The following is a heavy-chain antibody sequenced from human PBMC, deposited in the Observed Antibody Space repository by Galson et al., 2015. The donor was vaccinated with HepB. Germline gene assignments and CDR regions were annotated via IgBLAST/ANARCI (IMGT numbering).Heavy chain of an antibody. D-gene: IGHD3-16*01. CDR2: ISSGSGSI. CDR1: GFTFSSYA. J-gene: IGHJ4*02. Sequence: SLRLSCAASGFTFSSYAMNWVRQAPGKGLEWFSYISSGSGSIYYADSVKGRFTISRDNAKNSLYLQMSSLRAEDTAVYYCARGSLSRGDWNWGQGTLVTVSS. CDR3: ARGSLSRGDWN. V-gene: IGHV3-48*01.